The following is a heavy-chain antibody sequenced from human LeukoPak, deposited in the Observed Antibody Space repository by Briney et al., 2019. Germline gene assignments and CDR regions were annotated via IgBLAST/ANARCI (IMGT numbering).Heavy chain of an antibody. Sequence: PGGSLRLSCAASGFTFSSYAMSWVRQAPGKGLEWVSVISGSGGSTYYADSVKGRFTISRDNSKNTLYLQMNSLRAEDTAVYYCAKARGEVYYDSSGYLSYFDYWGQGTLVTVSS. CDR2: ISGSGGST. D-gene: IGHD3-22*01. CDR1: GFTFSSYA. V-gene: IGHV3-23*01. CDR3: AKARGEVYYDSSGYLSYFDY. J-gene: IGHJ4*02.